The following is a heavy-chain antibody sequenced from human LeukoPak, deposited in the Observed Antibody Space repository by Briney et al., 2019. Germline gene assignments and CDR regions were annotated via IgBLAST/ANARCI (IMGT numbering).Heavy chain of an antibody. J-gene: IGHJ4*02. CDR1: GYTFTRYY. CDR2: INPNNGGT. V-gene: IGHV1-2*02. D-gene: IGHD3-22*01. Sequence: GASVKVSCKASGYTFTRYYIHWVRQAPGQGLEWMGWINPNNGGTNYAQKFQGRVTMTRDTSISTAYMELSRLTSGDTAIYYCARDPATTYYYDPWGQGTLVTVSS. CDR3: ARDPATTYYYDP.